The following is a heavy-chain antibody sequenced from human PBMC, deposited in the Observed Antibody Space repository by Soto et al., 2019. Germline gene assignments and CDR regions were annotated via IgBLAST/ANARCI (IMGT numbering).Heavy chain of an antibody. V-gene: IGHV1-69*13. CDR1: GGTFSSYA. D-gene: IGHD2-2*01. J-gene: IGHJ3*02. CDR2: IIPIFGTA. CDR3: ARGHELCSSTSCSLAAFDI. Sequence: AVKVSCKASGGTFSSYAISWVRQAPGQGLEWMGGIIPIFGTANYAQKFQGRVTITADESTSTAYMELSSLRSEDTAVYYCARGHELCSSTSCSLAAFDIWGQGTMVTV.